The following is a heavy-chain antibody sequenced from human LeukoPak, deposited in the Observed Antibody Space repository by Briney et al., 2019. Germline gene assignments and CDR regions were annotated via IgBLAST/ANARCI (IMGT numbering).Heavy chain of an antibody. Sequence: ASVTVSCKASGYTFTSYYMHWVRQAPGQGLEWMGIINPSGASTNYAQKFQGRANMTRDTSTNTVYMELGSLRSEDTAVYYCARVAAAGFAYDKFDPWGQGTLVTVSS. D-gene: IGHD6-13*01. CDR2: INPSGAST. CDR1: GYTFTSYY. V-gene: IGHV1-46*01. CDR3: ARVAAAGFAYDKFDP. J-gene: IGHJ5*02.